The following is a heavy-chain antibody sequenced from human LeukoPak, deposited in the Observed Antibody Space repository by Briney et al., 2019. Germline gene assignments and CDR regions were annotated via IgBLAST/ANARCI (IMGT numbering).Heavy chain of an antibody. Sequence: GGSLRLSCAASGFTFSSYGMHWARQAPGKGLEWVAFIRYDGSNKYYADSVKGRFTISRDNSKNTLYLQMNSLRAEDTAVYYCARDGWGLWLGYFDYWGQGTLVTVSS. CDR1: GFTFSSYG. V-gene: IGHV3-30*02. CDR3: ARDGWGLWLGYFDY. J-gene: IGHJ4*02. CDR2: IRYDGSNK. D-gene: IGHD3-10*01.